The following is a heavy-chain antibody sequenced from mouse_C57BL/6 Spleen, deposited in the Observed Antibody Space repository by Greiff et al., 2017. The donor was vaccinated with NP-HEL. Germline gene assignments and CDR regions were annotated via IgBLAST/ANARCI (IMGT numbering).Heavy chain of an antibody. CDR2: INPSSGYT. V-gene: IGHV1-4*01. Sequence: QVQLQQSGAELARPGASVKMSCKASGYTFTSYTMHWVKPRPGQGLEWIGYINPSSGYTKYNQKFKDKATLTADKSSSTAYMQLSSLTSEDSAVYYCAREKVYYGSSSYAMDYWGQGTSVTVSS. CDR3: AREKVYYGSSSYAMDY. J-gene: IGHJ4*01. D-gene: IGHD1-1*01. CDR1: GYTFTSYT.